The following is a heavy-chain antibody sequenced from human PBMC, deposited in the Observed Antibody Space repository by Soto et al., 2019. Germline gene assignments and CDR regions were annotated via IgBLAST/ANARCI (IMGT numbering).Heavy chain of an antibody. Sequence: GASVKVSCKASGYTFTSYDINWVRQATGQGLEWMGWMNPNSGNTGYAQKFQGRVTMTRNTSISTAYMELSSLRSEDTAVYYRARWKDDYGEYYMDVWGKGTTVTVSS. CDR1: GYTFTSYD. CDR2: MNPNSGNT. V-gene: IGHV1-8*01. D-gene: IGHD4-17*01. CDR3: ARWKDDYGEYYMDV. J-gene: IGHJ6*03.